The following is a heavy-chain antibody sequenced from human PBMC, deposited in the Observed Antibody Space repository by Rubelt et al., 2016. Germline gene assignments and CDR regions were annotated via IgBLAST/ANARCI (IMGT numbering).Heavy chain of an antibody. CDR2: IYSGGST. CDR1: GFTFSDHY. Sequence: GGLVQPGRSLRLSCAASGFTFSDHYMDWVRQAPGKGLEWVSIIYSGGSTYYADSVKGRFTISRDNSKNTLYLQMNSLRAEDTAVYYCARDQYDYWGQGTLVTVSS. V-gene: IGHV3-66*01. J-gene: IGHJ4*02. CDR3: ARDQYDY.